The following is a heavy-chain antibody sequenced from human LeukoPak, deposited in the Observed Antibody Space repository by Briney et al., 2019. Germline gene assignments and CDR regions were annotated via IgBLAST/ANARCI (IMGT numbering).Heavy chain of an antibody. Sequence: ASVKVSCKASGYTFTSYDNNWGRQATGQGLEWMGWMNPNSGNTGYAQKFQGRVTMTRNTSISTAYMELSSLRSEDTAVYYCTRGREWYQLLNNWVDPGGEGTLVTVSS. CDR3: TRGREWYQLLNNWVDP. CDR1: GYTFTSYD. CDR2: MNPNSGNT. V-gene: IGHV1-8*01. J-gene: IGHJ5*02. D-gene: IGHD2-2*01.